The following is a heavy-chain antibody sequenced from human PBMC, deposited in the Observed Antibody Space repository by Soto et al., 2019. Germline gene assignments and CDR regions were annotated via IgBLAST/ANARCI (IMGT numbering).Heavy chain of an antibody. CDR3: ARGLGLYYFDY. V-gene: IGHV1-3*01. J-gene: IGHJ4*02. CDR2: INAGNGNT. CDR1: GYTFTSYA. Sequence: QVQLVQSGAEVKKPGASVKGSCKASGYTFTSYAMHWVRQAPGQRLEWMGWINAGNGNTKYSQKFQGRVTITRDTSASTAYMELSSLRSEDTAVYYWARGLGLYYFDYWGQGTLVTVSS. D-gene: IGHD1-26*01.